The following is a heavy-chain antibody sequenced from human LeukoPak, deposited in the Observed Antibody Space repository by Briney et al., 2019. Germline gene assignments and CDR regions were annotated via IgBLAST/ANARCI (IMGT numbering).Heavy chain of an antibody. J-gene: IGHJ4*02. CDR1: GYTFTSFG. Sequence: ASVKVSCKASGYTFTSFGISWVRQAPGQGLEWMGWISAYNGNINYVQKFQGRVTMTIDISTSTAYMELRSLRSDDTAVFYCVRDLGVDTSMIFFDYWGQGTLVTVSS. CDR2: ISAYNGNI. D-gene: IGHD5-18*01. V-gene: IGHV1-18*01. CDR3: VRDLGVDTSMIFFDY.